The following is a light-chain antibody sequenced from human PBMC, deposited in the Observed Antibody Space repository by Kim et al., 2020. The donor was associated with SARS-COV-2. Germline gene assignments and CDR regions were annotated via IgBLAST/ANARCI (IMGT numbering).Light chain of an antibody. J-gene: IGKJ1*01. CDR2: KAS. V-gene: IGKV1-5*03. CDR3: QRYETSGT. Sequence: CASVRDRVTIPCRTSQSISTWLACYQKKPGKAPKLLINKASALESGVPSRFSGSGYGKEFTLTISSLQPDDFATYYCQRYETSGTFGQGTKVDIK. CDR1: QSISTW.